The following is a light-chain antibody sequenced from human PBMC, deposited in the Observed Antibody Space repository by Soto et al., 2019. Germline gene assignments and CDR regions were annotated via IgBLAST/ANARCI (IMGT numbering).Light chain of an antibody. J-gene: IGKJ1*01. CDR2: GAS. CDR1: QSVSSN. CDR3: QQYGTWWT. Sequence: EIVMTQSLATLSVSPGERATLSCRASQSVSSNLAWYQQKPGQAPRLLIYGASTRATGIPARFSGSGSGTDFTLTISSLQSEDFAVYYCQQYGTWWTFGQGTKVEIK. V-gene: IGKV3-15*01.